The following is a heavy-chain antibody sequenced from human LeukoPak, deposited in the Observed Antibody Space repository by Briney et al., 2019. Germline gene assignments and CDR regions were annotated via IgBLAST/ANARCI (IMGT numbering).Heavy chain of an antibody. Sequence: GGSLRLSCAASGFTFSSYSMNWVRQAPGKGLEWVSYISSSSSTIYYADSVKGRFTISRDNAKNSLYLQMNSLRAEDTAVYYCARAIKPRIVGATTLDYWGQGTLVTVPS. CDR2: ISSSSSTI. D-gene: IGHD1-26*01. J-gene: IGHJ4*02. CDR3: ARAIKPRIVGATTLDY. CDR1: GFTFSSYS. V-gene: IGHV3-48*01.